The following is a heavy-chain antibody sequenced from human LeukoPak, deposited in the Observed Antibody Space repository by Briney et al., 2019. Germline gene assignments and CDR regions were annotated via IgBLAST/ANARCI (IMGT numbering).Heavy chain of an antibody. CDR1: GGTFSSYV. CDR3: ARDRSIAARPGYAFGI. D-gene: IGHD6-6*01. CDR2: IIPIFGTA. J-gene: IGHJ3*02. Sequence: GASVKVSCKASGGTFSSYVISWVRQAPGQGLEWMGGIIPIFGTANYAQKFQGRVTITADESTSTAYMELSSLRSEDTAVYYCARDRSIAARPGYAFGIWGQGTMVTVSS. V-gene: IGHV1-69*13.